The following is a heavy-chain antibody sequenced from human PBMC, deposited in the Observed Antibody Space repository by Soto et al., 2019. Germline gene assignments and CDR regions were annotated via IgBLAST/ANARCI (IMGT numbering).Heavy chain of an antibody. CDR2: IWYDGSNK. J-gene: IGHJ6*03. D-gene: IGHD3-10*01. CDR1: GFTFSSYG. V-gene: IGHV3-33*01. CDR3: ARDYRSRLGELPKGYYYYYMDV. Sequence: GGSLRLSCAASGFTFSSYGMHWVRQAPGKGLEWVAVIWYDGSNKYYADSVKGRFTISRDNSKNTLYLQMNSLRVEDTAVYYCARDYRSRLGELPKGYYYYYMDVWGKGTTVTVSS.